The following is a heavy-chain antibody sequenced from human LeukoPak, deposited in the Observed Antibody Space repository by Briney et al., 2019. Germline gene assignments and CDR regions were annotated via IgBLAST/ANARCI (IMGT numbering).Heavy chain of an antibody. Sequence: GGSLRLSCAASGFTFSSYAMSWVRQAPGKGLEWVSAISGSGGSTYYADSVKGRFTISRDNSKSTLYLQMNSLRAEDTAVYYCARGYDILTGYLGGDYWGQGTLVTVSS. J-gene: IGHJ4*02. CDR2: ISGSGGST. CDR1: GFTFSSYA. D-gene: IGHD3-9*01. V-gene: IGHV3-23*01. CDR3: ARGYDILTGYLGGDY.